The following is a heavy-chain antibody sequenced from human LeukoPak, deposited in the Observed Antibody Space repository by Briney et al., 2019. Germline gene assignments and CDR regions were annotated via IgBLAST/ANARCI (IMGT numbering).Heavy chain of an antibody. D-gene: IGHD1-14*01. Sequence: PSETLSLTCTVSGGSMGTKYWSWIRQPPGKGLEWIGYVYYSGSTGYNPSLKSRVTISVDTSKSQFSLRLRSLTAADTAVYFCARGPRTDAFDIWGQGTMVTVSS. J-gene: IGHJ3*02. CDR3: ARGPRTDAFDI. CDR1: GGSMGTKY. V-gene: IGHV4-59*01. CDR2: VYYSGST.